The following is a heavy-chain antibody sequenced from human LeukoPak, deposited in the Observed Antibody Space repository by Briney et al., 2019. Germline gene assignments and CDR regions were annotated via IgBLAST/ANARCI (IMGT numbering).Heavy chain of an antibody. CDR2: ISGSGGST. V-gene: IGHV3-23*01. CDR1: GFTFNNYA. CDR3: ASGSGFDYGDY. J-gene: IGHJ4*02. Sequence: GGSLRLSCAASGFTFNNYAMIWVRQAPGKGLEWVSTISGSGGSTNYADSVKGRFTLSRDNSKNTLYLQMNSLRAEDTAVYYCASGSGFDYGDYWGQGTLVTVFS. D-gene: IGHD5-12*01.